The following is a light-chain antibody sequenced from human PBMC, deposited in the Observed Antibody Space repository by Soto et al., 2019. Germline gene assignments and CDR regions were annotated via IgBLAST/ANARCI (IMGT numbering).Light chain of an antibody. CDR1: QSISSW. CDR3: QQYNSYSGT. J-gene: IGKJ1*01. CDR2: DAS. V-gene: IGKV1-5*01. Sequence: DIPMTQSPSTLSASVGDRVTITCRASQSISSWLAWYQQKPGKAPKLLIYDASSLESGVPSRFSCSGSGKEFTLTISSLQPDDFANYYCQQYNSYSGTFGQGTKVEIK.